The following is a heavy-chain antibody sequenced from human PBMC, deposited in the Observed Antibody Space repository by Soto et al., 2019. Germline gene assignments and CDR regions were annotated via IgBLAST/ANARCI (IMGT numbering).Heavy chain of an antibody. CDR3: ARAVYDILTGYYRRHAFDI. V-gene: IGHV4-34*01. CDR2: INHRGST. Sequence: SETLSLTCAVYGGSFIGDYWNWILQPPGQGLEWIGEINHRGSTNYNSSLKSRVTISVDTSKNQFSLKLSSVTAADTAVYYCARAVYDILTGYYRRHAFDIWGQGTMVTVSS. D-gene: IGHD3-9*01. CDR1: GGSFIGDY. J-gene: IGHJ3*02.